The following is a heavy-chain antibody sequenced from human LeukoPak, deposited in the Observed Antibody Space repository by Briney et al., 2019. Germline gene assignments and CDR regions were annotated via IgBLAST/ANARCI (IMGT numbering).Heavy chain of an antibody. CDR2: ISSSGSTI. CDR1: GSTFSSYE. Sequence: PGGSLRLSCAASGSTFSSYEMNWVRQAPGKGLEWVSYISSSGSTIYYADSVKGRFTISRDNAKNSLYLQMNSLRAEDTAVYYCARARRLVRGWLDPWGQGTLVTVSS. V-gene: IGHV3-48*03. J-gene: IGHJ5*02. CDR3: ARARRLVRGWLDP. D-gene: IGHD3-10*01.